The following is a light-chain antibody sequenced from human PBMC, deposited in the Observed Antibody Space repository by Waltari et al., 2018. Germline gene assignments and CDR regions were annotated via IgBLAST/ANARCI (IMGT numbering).Light chain of an antibody. CDR1: QSISSK. CDR3: QQSYSTPPVT. V-gene: IGKV1-39*01. Sequence: DIQMTQSPSSLSASVGDRVTITCRASQSISSKLNWYQQKPGKAPKLMFYAASSLQSGVPSRFSGIGSGTDFTLTISSLQPEEFSTYYCQQSYSTPPVTFGPGTKVDI. J-gene: IGKJ3*01. CDR2: AAS.